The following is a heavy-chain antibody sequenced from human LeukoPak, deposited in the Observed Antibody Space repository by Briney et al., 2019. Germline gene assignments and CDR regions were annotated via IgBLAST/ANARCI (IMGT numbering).Heavy chain of an antibody. J-gene: IGHJ4*02. V-gene: IGHV1-8*01. CDR3: ARVEGAATYDFWSGSYYFDY. D-gene: IGHD3-3*01. CDR1: GYTFTSYD. CDR2: MNPNSGNT. Sequence: ASVKVSCKASGYTFTSYDINWVRQATGQGLEWMGWMNPNSGNTGYAQKFQGRVTMTRNTSISTAYMELSSLRSEDTAVYYCARVEGAATYDFWSGSYYFDYWGQGTLVTVSS.